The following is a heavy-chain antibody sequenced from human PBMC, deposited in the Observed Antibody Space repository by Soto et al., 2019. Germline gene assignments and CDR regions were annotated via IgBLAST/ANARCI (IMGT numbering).Heavy chain of an antibody. CDR1: GYTFTSYG. J-gene: IGHJ3*02. Sequence: ASVKVACTASGYTFTSYGISWVRQAPGQGLEWMGWISAYNGNTNYAQKLQGRVTMTTDTSTSTAYMELRSLRSDDTAVYYCARDEYRIGPYGSGSFVAFDIWGQGTMVTVSS. CDR2: ISAYNGNT. CDR3: ARDEYRIGPYGSGSFVAFDI. V-gene: IGHV1-18*01. D-gene: IGHD3-10*01.